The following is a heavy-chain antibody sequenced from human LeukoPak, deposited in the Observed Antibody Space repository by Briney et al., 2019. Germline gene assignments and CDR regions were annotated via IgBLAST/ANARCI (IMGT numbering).Heavy chain of an antibody. V-gene: IGHV4-61*08. Sequence: SETLSLTCTVSGGSVGSAGYYWSWIRQPPGGGLEWIGYIFYIRNTNYNPSLKSRVTMSLDPSKNQFSLKLNSVTAADTAVYYCARTQSQSGSYRYYFGYWGQGTLVTVSS. CDR1: GGSVGSAGYY. CDR3: ARTQSQSGSYRYYFGY. J-gene: IGHJ4*02. CDR2: IFYIRNT. D-gene: IGHD1-26*01.